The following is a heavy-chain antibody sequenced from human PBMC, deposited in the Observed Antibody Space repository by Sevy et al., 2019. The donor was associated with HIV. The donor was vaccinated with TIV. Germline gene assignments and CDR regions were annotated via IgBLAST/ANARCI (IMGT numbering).Heavy chain of an antibody. CDR2: IYSGGIT. D-gene: IGHD6-19*01. V-gene: IGHV3-66*02. CDR1: GFTVSSNY. Sequence: GGSLRLSCAASGFTVSSNYMSWVRQAPGKGLEWVSVIYSGGITYYADSVKGRFTISRDNSKNTLYLQMNSLRAEDTAVYYCARAPYSSGWYGVAFDIWGQGTMVTVSS. CDR3: ARAPYSSGWYGVAFDI. J-gene: IGHJ3*02.